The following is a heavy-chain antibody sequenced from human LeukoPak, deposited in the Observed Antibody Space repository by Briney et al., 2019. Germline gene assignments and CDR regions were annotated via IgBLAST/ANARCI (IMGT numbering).Heavy chain of an antibody. Sequence: SETLSLTCAVYGGSFSGYYWSWIRQPPGKGLEWIGEINHSGSTNYNPSLKSRVTISVGTSKNQFSLKLSSVTAADTAVYYCARTTEGGYTYGYFYYYYMDVWGKGTTVTISS. CDR1: GGSFSGYY. V-gene: IGHV4-34*01. J-gene: IGHJ6*03. CDR3: ARTTEGGYTYGYFYYYYMDV. CDR2: INHSGST. D-gene: IGHD5-18*01.